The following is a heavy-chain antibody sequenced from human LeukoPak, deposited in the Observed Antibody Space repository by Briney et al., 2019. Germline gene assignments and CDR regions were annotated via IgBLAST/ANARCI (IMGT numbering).Heavy chain of an antibody. Sequence: SETLSLTCTVSGGSISTYYWSWIRQPPGKGLEWIGYIYYSGSTNYNPSLKSRVTISVDTSKNQFSLKLSSVTAADTAVYYCGRHEGGYSYGRLDYWGQGTPVTVSS. D-gene: IGHD5-18*01. J-gene: IGHJ4*02. CDR3: GRHEGGYSYGRLDY. CDR1: GGSISTYY. V-gene: IGHV4-59*08. CDR2: IYYSGST.